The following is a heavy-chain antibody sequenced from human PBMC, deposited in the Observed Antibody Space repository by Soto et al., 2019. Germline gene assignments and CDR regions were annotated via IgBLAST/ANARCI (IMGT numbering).Heavy chain of an antibody. Sequence: GGSLRLSCAASGFSFSTYNMNWVRQAPGRGLEWVSYISSRSSTIYHADSVKGRFTISRDTAKNSLYLQMDSLRDEDTAVYFCARAIAVGSTSLDYWGLGARVTVSS. CDR2: ISSRSSTI. CDR1: GFSFSTYN. V-gene: IGHV3-48*02. J-gene: IGHJ4*02. D-gene: IGHD6-19*01. CDR3: ARAIAVGSTSLDY.